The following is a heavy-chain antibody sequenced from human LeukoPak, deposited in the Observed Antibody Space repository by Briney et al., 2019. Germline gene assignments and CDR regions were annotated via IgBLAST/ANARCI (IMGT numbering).Heavy chain of an antibody. J-gene: IGHJ4*02. V-gene: IGHV4-59*12. Sequence: SETLSLTCTVSGGSISSYYWSWIRQPPGKGLEWIGYIYYSGSTNFNSSLKSRVTISVDKSKNQFSLKLNSVTAADTAVYYCARRTVRGVIAYWGQGTLVTVSS. CDR2: IYYSGST. CDR3: ARRTVRGVIAY. CDR1: GGSISSYY. D-gene: IGHD3-10*01.